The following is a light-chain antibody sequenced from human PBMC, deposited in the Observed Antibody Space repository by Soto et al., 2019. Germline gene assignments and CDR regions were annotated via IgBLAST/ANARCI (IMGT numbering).Light chain of an antibody. CDR1: QSVSSRY. CDR2: GAS. J-gene: IGKJ1*01. V-gene: IGKV3-20*01. CDR3: QQYGSSPSWT. Sequence: EIVFTQSPGTLSLSPGEGATLSGRASQSVSSRYLAWYQQKPGQAPRLLIYGASSRATGIPDRFSGSGSGTDFTLTISRLEPEDFAVYYCQQYGSSPSWTFGQGTKVDIK.